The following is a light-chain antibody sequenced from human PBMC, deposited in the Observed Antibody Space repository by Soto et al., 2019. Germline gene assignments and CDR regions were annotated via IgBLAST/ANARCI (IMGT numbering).Light chain of an antibody. CDR3: SSYTTSSTYV. CDR1: SSDVGSYNY. J-gene: IGLJ1*01. V-gene: IGLV2-14*01. CDR2: DVS. Sequence: QAVVTQPASVSGSPGQSITISCTGTSSDVGSYNYVSWYQQHPGKAPKVMIYDVSNRPSGVSYRFSGSKSGNTASLTISGLQAEDEADYYCSSYTTSSTYVFGTGTKVTVL.